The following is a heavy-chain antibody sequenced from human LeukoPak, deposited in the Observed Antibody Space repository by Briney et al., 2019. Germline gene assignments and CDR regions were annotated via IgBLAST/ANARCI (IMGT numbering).Heavy chain of an antibody. V-gene: IGHV1-69*13. CDR1: GGTFSSYA. CDR2: IIPIFGTA. Sequence: GASVKVSCKASGGTFSSYAISWVRQAPGQGLEWMGGIIPIFGTANYAQKFQGRVTITADESTSTAYMELSSLRSEDTAVYYCARVDYYDSSGYTNWFDPWGQGTLVTVSS. J-gene: IGHJ5*02. CDR3: ARVDYYDSSGYTNWFDP. D-gene: IGHD3-22*01.